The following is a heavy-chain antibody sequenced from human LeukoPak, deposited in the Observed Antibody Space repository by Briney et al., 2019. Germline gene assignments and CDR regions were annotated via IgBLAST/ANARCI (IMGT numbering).Heavy chain of an antibody. CDR1: GFTFDDYA. CDR3: AKDTYSNGWYYFDY. Sequence: PGGSLRLSCAASGFTFDDYAMHWVRQAPGKGLEWVSSIGWNNDYIAYADSVKGRFTISRDNAKNSLYLQMNSLRAEDTALYYCAKDTYSNGWYYFDYWGQGTLVTVSS. CDR2: IGWNNDYI. V-gene: IGHV3-9*01. J-gene: IGHJ4*02. D-gene: IGHD6-19*01.